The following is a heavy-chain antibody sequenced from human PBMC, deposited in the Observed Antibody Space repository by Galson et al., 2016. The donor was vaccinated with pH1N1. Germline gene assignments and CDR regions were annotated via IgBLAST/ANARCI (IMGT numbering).Heavy chain of an antibody. Sequence: SLRLSCAASGFTFSSYGMHWVRQAPGKGLRWVAVMTYDGSNAYYADSVKGRFTISRDNSKNTLYLQIYTLRPEDTAAYYCARDRDGKGLDSWGQGILVTVSS. CDR2: MTYDGSNA. V-gene: IGHV3-30*03. CDR1: GFTFSSYG. CDR3: ARDRDGKGLDS. J-gene: IGHJ4*02.